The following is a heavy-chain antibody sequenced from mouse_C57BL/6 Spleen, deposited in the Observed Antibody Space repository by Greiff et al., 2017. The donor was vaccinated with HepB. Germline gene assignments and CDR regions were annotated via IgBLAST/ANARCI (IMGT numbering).Heavy chain of an antibody. CDR3: ARREDYDPTGFAY. V-gene: IGHV1-42*01. D-gene: IGHD2-4*01. CDR2: INPSTGGT. Sequence: VQLQQSGPELVKPGASVKISCKASGYSFTGYYMNWVKQSPEKSLEWIGEINPSTGGTTYNQKFKAKATLTVDKSSSTAYMQLKSLTSEDSAVYYCARREDYDPTGFAYWGQGTLVTVSA. J-gene: IGHJ3*01. CDR1: GYSFTGYY.